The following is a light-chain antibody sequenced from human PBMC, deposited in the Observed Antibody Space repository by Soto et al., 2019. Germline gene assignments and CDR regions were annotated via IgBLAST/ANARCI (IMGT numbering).Light chain of an antibody. CDR3: PVWDSSSDPRGV. Sequence: SYELTQPPSVSVAPGKTARITCGGNNIGSKSVHWYQQKPGQAPVLVIYYDSDRPSGIPERFSGSNSGNTATLTISRVEAGYEADYYCPVWDSSSDPRGVFGTGTKLTVL. CDR1: NIGSKS. V-gene: IGLV3-21*04. J-gene: IGLJ1*01. CDR2: YDS.